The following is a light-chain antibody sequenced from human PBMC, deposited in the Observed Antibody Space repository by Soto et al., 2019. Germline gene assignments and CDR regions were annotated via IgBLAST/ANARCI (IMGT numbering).Light chain of an antibody. Sequence: QSALTQPASVSGSPGQSITISCTGTSSDIGSYDLVSWYQQHADKVPKLIIYEVRKRPSGVSNRFSGSKSGNTASLTISGLQAEDEADYYCCSGSTTFYVFGTGTKVTAL. CDR2: EVR. CDR1: SSDIGSYDL. CDR3: CSGSTTFYV. J-gene: IGLJ1*01. V-gene: IGLV2-23*02.